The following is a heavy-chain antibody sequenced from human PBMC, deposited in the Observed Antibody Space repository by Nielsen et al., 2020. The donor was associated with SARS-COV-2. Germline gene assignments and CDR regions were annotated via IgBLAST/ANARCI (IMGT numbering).Heavy chain of an antibody. Sequence: GESLKISCAASGFTFSDYYMSWIRQAPGKGLEWVSYISSSSSYTNYADSVKGRFTISRDNAKNSLYLQMNSLRAEDTAVYYCAREGYSYGPGPFDYWGQGTLVTVPS. V-gene: IGHV3-11*06. CDR3: AREGYSYGPGPFDY. D-gene: IGHD5-18*01. CDR1: GFTFSDYY. J-gene: IGHJ4*02. CDR2: ISSSSSYT.